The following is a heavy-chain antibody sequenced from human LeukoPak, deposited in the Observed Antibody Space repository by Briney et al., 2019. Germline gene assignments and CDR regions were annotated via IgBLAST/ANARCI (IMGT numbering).Heavy chain of an antibody. CDR1: GGTFSSYA. CDR3: ARGDSSGYYRYFDY. D-gene: IGHD3-22*01. Sequence: SVKVSCKASGGTFSSYAISWVRQAPGQGLEWMGGIIPIFGTANYAQKFQGRVTITADESTSTAYMELSSLRSEDTAVYYCARGDSSGYYRYFDYWGQGTLVTVSS. J-gene: IGHJ4*02. CDR2: IIPIFGTA. V-gene: IGHV1-69*13.